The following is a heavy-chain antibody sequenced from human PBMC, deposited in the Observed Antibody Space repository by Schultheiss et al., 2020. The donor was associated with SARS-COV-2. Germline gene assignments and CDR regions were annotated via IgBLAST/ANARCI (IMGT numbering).Heavy chain of an antibody. J-gene: IGHJ6*02. CDR3: SRGAHYHGMAV. D-gene: IGHD3-10*01. CDR1: GGSISSGDYY. Sequence: SETLSLTCTVSGGSISSGDYYWSWIRQHPGKGLEWIGYIYYSGSTNYSPTLKSRVSISVDTSKNQFSLKVSSVTAADTAVYYCSRGAHYHGMAVWGQGTTVTVSS. V-gene: IGHV4-61*08. CDR2: IYYSGST.